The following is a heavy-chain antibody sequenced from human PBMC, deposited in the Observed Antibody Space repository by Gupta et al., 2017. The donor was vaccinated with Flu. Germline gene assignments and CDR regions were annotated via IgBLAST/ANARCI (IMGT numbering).Heavy chain of an antibody. CDR2: INPSSGDT. D-gene: IGHD3-16*01. V-gene: IGHV1-2*02. CDR1: GYRFTDLY. Sequence: QVQLVQSGAEVKKPGASVKVSCTASGYRFTDLYMHWVRQAPGQGLEWMGWINPSSGDTDDEKKFQGRVTMTRDTSISTAYMEMTSLKADDTAVYFWARRQSTWFDSWGQGTLVTVSS. CDR3: ARRQSTWFDS. J-gene: IGHJ5*01.